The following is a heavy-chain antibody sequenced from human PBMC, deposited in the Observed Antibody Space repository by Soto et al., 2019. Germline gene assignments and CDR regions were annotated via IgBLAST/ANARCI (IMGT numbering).Heavy chain of an antibody. D-gene: IGHD3-10*01. CDR2: IIPMFGTA. Sequence: QVQLVQSGAEVKKPGSSVKVSCKASGGTFSSYAISWVRQAPGQGLEWMGGIIPMFGTADYAQKFQGRVTITADESTSTAYMELSSLRSDDTAVYYCATMKGGSQYYYYGMDVWDQGTTVTVSS. CDR1: GGTFSSYA. J-gene: IGHJ6*02. CDR3: ATMKGGSQYYYYGMDV. V-gene: IGHV1-69*12.